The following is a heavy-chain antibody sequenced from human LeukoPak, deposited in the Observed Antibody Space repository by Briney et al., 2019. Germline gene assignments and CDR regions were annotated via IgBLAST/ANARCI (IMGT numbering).Heavy chain of an antibody. Sequence: ASVKVSCKASGYTFTSYGISWVRQAPGQGLEWMGWISAYNGNTNYAQKLQGRVTMTRNTSISTAYMELSSLRSEDTAVYYCARVIAAAGTGFDYWGQGTLVTVSS. D-gene: IGHD6-13*01. CDR3: ARVIAAAGTGFDY. CDR2: ISAYNGNT. V-gene: IGHV1-18*01. J-gene: IGHJ4*02. CDR1: GYTFTSYG.